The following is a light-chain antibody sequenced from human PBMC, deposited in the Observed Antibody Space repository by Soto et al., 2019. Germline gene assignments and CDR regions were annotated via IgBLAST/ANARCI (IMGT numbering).Light chain of an antibody. V-gene: IGKV3-15*01. CDR3: QQYNNLPPWT. CDR2: GAS. J-gene: IGKJ1*01. CDR1: QSVSSN. Sequence: EIVMTQSPATLSVSPGERATLSCRASQSVSSNLAWYQQKPGQAPRLLIYGASTRAIGIPARFSGSGSGTEFTLTISSLQSEDFAVYYCQQYNNLPPWTFGQGTKVEIK.